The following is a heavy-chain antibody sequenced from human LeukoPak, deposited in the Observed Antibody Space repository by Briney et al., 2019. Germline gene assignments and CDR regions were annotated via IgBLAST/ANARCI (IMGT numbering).Heavy chain of an antibody. CDR3: ARDPMHYYGSGSPPDY. CDR2: ISYDGSNK. V-gene: IGHV3-30-3*01. CDR1: GFTFSSYA. Sequence: GGSLRLSCAASGFTFSSYAMHWVRQAPGKGLEWVAVISYDGSNKYYADSVKGRFTISRDNSKNTLYLQMNSLRAEDTAVYYCARDPMHYYGSGSPPDYWGQGTLVTVSS. D-gene: IGHD3-10*01. J-gene: IGHJ4*02.